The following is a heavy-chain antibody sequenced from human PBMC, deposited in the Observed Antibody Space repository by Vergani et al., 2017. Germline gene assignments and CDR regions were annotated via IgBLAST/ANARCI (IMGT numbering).Heavy chain of an antibody. CDR1: GGSISSGGYY. CDR3: AREGGDYGDPDWYFDL. V-gene: IGHV4-31*03. D-gene: IGHD4-17*01. J-gene: IGHJ2*01. CDR2: IYYSGST. Sequence: QVQLQESGPGLVKPSQTLSLTCTVSGGSISSGGYYWSWIRQHPGKGLEWIGYIYYSGSTYYNPPLKSRVTISVDTAKNQFSLKLSTVTAADPAVYYCAREGGDYGDPDWYFDLWGRGTLVTVSS.